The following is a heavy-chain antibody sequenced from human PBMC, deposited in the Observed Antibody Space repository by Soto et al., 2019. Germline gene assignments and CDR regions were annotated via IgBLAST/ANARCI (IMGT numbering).Heavy chain of an antibody. Sequence: EVQLVESGGGLVQPGGSLRLSCAASGFTFSSYWMSWFRQAPGKRLEWVANIKQDGSEENYVDSVKGRFTISRDNAKNALYLRMNSLRVEDTAVYYCAREIAARLWGKGTTVTVSS. CDR2: IKQDGSEE. J-gene: IGHJ6*04. V-gene: IGHV3-7*01. CDR1: GFTFSSYW. CDR3: AREIAARL. D-gene: IGHD6-6*01.